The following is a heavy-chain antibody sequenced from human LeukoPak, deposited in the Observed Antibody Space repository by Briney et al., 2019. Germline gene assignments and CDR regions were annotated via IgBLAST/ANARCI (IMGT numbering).Heavy chain of an antibody. CDR2: INSDGRTT. Sequence: GGSLRLSCAASGFIFSSFWMHWVRQVPGKGLVWVSHINSDGRTTDYADSVRGRFTISRDNAKNSLYLQMNSLRAEDTAVYYCARDSTLYCNDGSCHWGFDLWGQGTVVTVSS. D-gene: IGHD2-15*01. CDR1: GFIFSSFW. CDR3: ARDSTLYCNDGSCHWGFDL. J-gene: IGHJ3*01. V-gene: IGHV3-74*01.